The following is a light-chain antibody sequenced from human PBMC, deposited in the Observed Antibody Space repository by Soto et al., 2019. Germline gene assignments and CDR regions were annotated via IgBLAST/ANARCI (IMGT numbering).Light chain of an antibody. CDR3: QSYDISLRGYV. CDR2: GNT. V-gene: IGLV1-40*01. Sequence: QSELTQPPSGSWVQRQRGSISCTKDSSNIGAGYDVHWYQQLPGTAPNLLLYGNTDRPAGVPDRFSGSKSGTSASLAITGLHPEDEADYYCQSYDISLRGYVFGDGTKVTVL. CDR1: SSNIGAGYD. J-gene: IGLJ1*01.